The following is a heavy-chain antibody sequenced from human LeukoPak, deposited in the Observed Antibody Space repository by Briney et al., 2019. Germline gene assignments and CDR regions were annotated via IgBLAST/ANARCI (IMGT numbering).Heavy chain of an antibody. CDR2: ISDTSRYI. CDR1: GFTFSGYS. D-gene: IGHD5/OR15-5a*01. Sequence: GGSLRLSCAASGFTFSGYSMNWVRLSPGKGLEWVSSISDTSRYIYYADLVKGRFIISRDNAKNSLYLQMNSLRADDTAVYYCARGSVGYWFDPWGQGTLVTVSS. J-gene: IGHJ5*02. V-gene: IGHV3-21*01. CDR3: ARGSVGYWFDP.